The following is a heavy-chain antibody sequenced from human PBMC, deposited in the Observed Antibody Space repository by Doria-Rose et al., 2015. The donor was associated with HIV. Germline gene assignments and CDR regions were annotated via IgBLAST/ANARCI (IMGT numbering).Heavy chain of an antibody. Sequence: LRLSCTASGYTFGDHAMSWFRQASGKGLEWIGFIRSKAYGGTKEYAASVKGRVTISRDDSKSIAYLQLNSLKTEDTAVYFCARVGWELLYFFDYWGQGALVTVSS. CDR2: IRSKAYGGTK. D-gene: IGHD1-26*01. CDR1: GYTFGDHA. CDR3: ARVGWELLYFFDY. V-gene: IGHV3-49*03. J-gene: IGHJ4*02.